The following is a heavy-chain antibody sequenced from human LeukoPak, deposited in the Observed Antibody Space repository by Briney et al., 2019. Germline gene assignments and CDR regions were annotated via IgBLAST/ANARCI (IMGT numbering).Heavy chain of an antibody. CDR3: TRRNYYQSSGYFDADY. D-gene: IGHD3-22*01. J-gene: IGHJ4*02. Sequence: GGSLRLSCAASGFTFSGSTMHWVRQASGKGLEWVGRIRSKAHSYATTYAASVRGRFTISRDDSKNTAYLQMNSLETEDTAVYYCTRRNYYQSSGYFDADYWGQGTLVTVSS. CDR2: IRSKAHSYAT. V-gene: IGHV3-73*01. CDR1: GFTFSGST.